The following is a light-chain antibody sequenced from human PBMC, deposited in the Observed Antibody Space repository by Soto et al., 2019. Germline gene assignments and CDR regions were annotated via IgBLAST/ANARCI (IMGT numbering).Light chain of an antibody. CDR3: QSYDSSLSGSKVV. CDR2: GNS. CDR1: SSNIGAGYD. Sequence: QSVLTQPPSVCGASGQRVTISCTGSSSNIGAGYDVHWYQQLPGTAPKLLIYGNSNRPSGVPDRFSGSKSGTSASLAITGLQAEDEADYYCQSYDSSLSGSKVVFGGGTKLTVL. V-gene: IGLV1-40*01. J-gene: IGLJ2*01.